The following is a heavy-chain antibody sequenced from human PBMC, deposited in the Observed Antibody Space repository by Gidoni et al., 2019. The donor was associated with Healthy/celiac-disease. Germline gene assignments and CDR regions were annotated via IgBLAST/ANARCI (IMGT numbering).Heavy chain of an antibody. CDR3: ARVYYYGSGSFDFDY. V-gene: IGHV1-46*01. CDR1: GYTFTSYY. Sequence: QVQLVQSGAEVKKPGASVKVSCKASGYTFTSYYMHWVRQAPGQGLEWMGIINPSGGSTSTVYMELSSQRSEDTAVYYCARVYYYGSGSFDFDYWGQGTLVTVSS. CDR2: INPSGGS. D-gene: IGHD3-10*01. J-gene: IGHJ4*02.